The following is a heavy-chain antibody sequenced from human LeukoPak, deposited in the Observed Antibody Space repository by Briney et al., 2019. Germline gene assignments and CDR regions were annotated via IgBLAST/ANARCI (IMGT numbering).Heavy chain of an antibody. V-gene: IGHV4-39*07. CDR3: ARVPGYSSSRTFDY. CDR2: IYYSGST. J-gene: IGHJ4*02. CDR1: GGSISSTSYY. D-gene: IGHD6-13*01. Sequence: SETLSLTCTVSGGSISSTSYYWGWIRQPPEKGLEWIGSIYYSGSTYYNPSLKSRVTISVDTSKNQFSLKLSSVTAADTAVYYCARVPGYSSSRTFDYWGQGTLVTVSS.